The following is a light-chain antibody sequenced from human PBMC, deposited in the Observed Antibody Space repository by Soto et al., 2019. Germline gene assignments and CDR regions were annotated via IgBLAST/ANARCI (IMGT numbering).Light chain of an antibody. CDR1: SSNVGSHG. Sequence: QSVVTQTPSASVTPGQRVTISCSGSSSNVGSHGVHWYQQVPGTAPKLLIFDNNQRPLGVPDRLSGFKSGTSASLAISGLQSEDEADYYCAVWDDSLGGVFGGGTKVTVL. V-gene: IGLV1-44*01. CDR2: DNN. CDR3: AVWDDSLGGV. J-gene: IGLJ3*02.